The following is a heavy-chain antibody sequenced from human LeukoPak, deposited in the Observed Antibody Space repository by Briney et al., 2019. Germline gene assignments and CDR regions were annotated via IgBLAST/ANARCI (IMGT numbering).Heavy chain of an antibody. CDR3: AGDHYYHDSSSYLSFLKRGDYFDY. J-gene: IGHJ4*02. V-gene: IGHV3-30*02. CDR2: IRYDGSNK. Sequence: AGGSLRLSCAASGFTFSSYGMHWVRQAPGKGLEWVAFIRYDGSNKYYADSVKGRFTISRDNSKNTLYLQMNSLRAEDTALYYCAGDHYYHDSSSYLSFLKRGDYFDYWGQGTLVTVSS. D-gene: IGHD3-22*01. CDR1: GFTFSSYG.